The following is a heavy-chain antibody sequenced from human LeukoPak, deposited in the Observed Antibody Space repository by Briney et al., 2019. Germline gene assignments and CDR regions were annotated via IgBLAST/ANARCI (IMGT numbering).Heavy chain of an antibody. D-gene: IGHD1-26*01. CDR2: IYYSGST. CDR1: GGSIRSYY. Sequence: SETLSLTCTVSGGSIRSYYWSWIRQPPGKGLEWIGYIYYSGSTNYNPSLKSRVTISVDTSKNQFSLKLSSVTAADTAVHYCASGTGIVGANSDAFDIWGQGTMVTVSS. V-gene: IGHV4-59*01. CDR3: ASGTGIVGANSDAFDI. J-gene: IGHJ3*02.